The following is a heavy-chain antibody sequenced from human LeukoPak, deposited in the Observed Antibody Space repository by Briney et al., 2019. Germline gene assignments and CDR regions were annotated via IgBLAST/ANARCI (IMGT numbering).Heavy chain of an antibody. Sequence: SETLSLTCTVSGGSISSHYWSWIRQPPGKGLEWIGYIYYSGSTNYNPSLKSRVTISVDTSKNQFSLKLSSVTAADTAVYYCARDMRASNEYSGYDLFDCWGQGTLVTVSS. CDR3: ARDMRASNEYSGYDLFDC. CDR1: GGSISSHY. CDR2: IYYSGST. J-gene: IGHJ4*02. D-gene: IGHD5-12*01. V-gene: IGHV4-59*11.